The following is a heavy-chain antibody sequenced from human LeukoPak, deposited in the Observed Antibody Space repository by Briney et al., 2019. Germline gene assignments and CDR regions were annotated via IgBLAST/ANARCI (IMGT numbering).Heavy chain of an antibody. J-gene: IGHJ3*02. CDR1: GFTFSSYS. Sequence: GGSLRLSCAASGFTFSSYSMNWVRQAPGKGLEWVSSISSSSSYIYYADSVKGRFTISRDNAKNSLYLQTNSLRAEDTAVYYCARGELRFLEWLSGRAFDIWGQGTMVTVSS. CDR2: ISSSSSYI. V-gene: IGHV3-21*01. D-gene: IGHD3-3*01. CDR3: ARGELRFLEWLSGRAFDI.